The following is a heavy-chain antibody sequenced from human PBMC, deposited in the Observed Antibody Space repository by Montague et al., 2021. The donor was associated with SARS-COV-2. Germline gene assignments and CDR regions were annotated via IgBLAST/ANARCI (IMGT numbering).Heavy chain of an antibody. V-gene: IGHV4-39*02. D-gene: IGHD3-10*01. J-gene: IGHJ4*02. Sequence: SETLSLACSVSSGSIISSGYYWGWIRQPPGKELEWIGNIYYSGTTYYXPSLQSRGTISVDTSKYHLSLRLSSVTAADTAVYFCARGMIRGVTTPFGYWGQGSQVTVSS. CDR3: ARGMIRGVTTPFGY. CDR2: IYYSGTT. CDR1: SGSIISSGYY.